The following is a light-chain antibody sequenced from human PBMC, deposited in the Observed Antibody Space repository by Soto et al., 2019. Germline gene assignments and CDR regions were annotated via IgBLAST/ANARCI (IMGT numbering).Light chain of an antibody. Sequence: DVVMTQSPLSLPVTLGQPASISCRSSQSLAYSDGNTYLNWFQQRLGQSPRRLIYKVSNRDSGVPARFSGSGSGTDFTLKISRVETEDVGVYYCMQGTHWPPYTFGQGTKLEIK. CDR2: KVS. CDR3: MQGTHWPPYT. J-gene: IGKJ2*01. CDR1: QSLAYSDGNTY. V-gene: IGKV2-30*01.